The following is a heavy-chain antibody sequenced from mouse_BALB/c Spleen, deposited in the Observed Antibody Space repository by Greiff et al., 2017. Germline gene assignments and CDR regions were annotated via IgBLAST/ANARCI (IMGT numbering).Heavy chain of an antibody. Sequence: EVKLVESGPSLVKPSQTLSLTCSVTGDSITSGYWNWIRKFPGNKLEYMGYISYSGSTYYNPSLKSRISITRDTSKNQYYLQLNSVTTEDTATYYCARNYYGSRTWFAYWGQGTLVTVSA. CDR2: ISYSGST. CDR1: GDSITSGY. CDR3: ARNYYGSRTWFAY. J-gene: IGHJ3*01. V-gene: IGHV3-8*02. D-gene: IGHD1-1*01.